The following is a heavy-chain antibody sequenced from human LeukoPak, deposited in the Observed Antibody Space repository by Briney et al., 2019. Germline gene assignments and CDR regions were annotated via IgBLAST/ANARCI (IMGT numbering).Heavy chain of an antibody. D-gene: IGHD6-13*01. CDR2: ISGSGGST. CDR3: AKDRGSSWPHGFDY. CDR1: GFTFNSYA. V-gene: IGHV3-23*01. J-gene: IGHJ4*02. Sequence: GGSLRLSCAASGFTFNSYAMSWVRQAPGKGLEWVSAISGSGGSTYYADSVKGRLTISRDNSKNTLYLQMNSLRAEDTAVYYCAKDRGSSWPHGFDYWGQGTLVTVSS.